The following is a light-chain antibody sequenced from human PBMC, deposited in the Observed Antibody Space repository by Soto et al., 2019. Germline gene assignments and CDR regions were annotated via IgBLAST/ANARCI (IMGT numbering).Light chain of an antibody. CDR2: GAS. CDR3: QQYITWNT. CDR1: QSVSSN. J-gene: IGKJ2*01. Sequence: EIVMTQSPATLSVSPGERATLSCRASQSVSSNLAWYQQKPGQAPRLLIYGASTRATGIPARFSGSGSGTEFTLTISSLQSEDFAVYYCQQYITWNTFGQGTKLDIK. V-gene: IGKV3-15*01.